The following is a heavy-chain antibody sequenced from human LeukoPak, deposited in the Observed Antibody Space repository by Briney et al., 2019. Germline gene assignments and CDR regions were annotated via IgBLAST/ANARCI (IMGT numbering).Heavy chain of an antibody. D-gene: IGHD3-3*01. Sequence: GGSLRLSCAASGFTFSSYWMSWVRQAPGKGLGWVANIKQDGSEKYYVDSVKGRFTISRDNAKNSLYLQMNSLRAEDTAVYYCARAASEGSYYDFWSGYYRIQYYFDYWGQGTLVTVSS. CDR1: GFTFSSYW. CDR3: ARAASEGSYYDFWSGYYRIQYYFDY. CDR2: IKQDGSEK. J-gene: IGHJ4*02. V-gene: IGHV3-7*01.